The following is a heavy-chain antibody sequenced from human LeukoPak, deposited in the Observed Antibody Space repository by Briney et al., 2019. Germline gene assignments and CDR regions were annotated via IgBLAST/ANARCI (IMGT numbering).Heavy chain of an antibody. J-gene: IGHJ3*02. CDR2: IYYSGST. D-gene: IGHD3-22*01. Sequence: SETLSLTCTVSGGSISSYYWSWIRQPPGKGLEWIGYIYYSGSTNYNPSLKSRVTISVDTSKNQFSLKLSSVTAADTAVYYCARVDYYDSSGYYGNAFDIWGQGTMVTVS. V-gene: IGHV4-59*01. CDR3: ARVDYYDSSGYYGNAFDI. CDR1: GGSISSYY.